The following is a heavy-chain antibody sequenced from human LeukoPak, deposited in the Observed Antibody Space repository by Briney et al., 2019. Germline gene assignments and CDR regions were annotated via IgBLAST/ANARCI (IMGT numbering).Heavy chain of an antibody. J-gene: IGHJ5*02. CDR3: ARASASTVTSP. Sequence: ASVKVSCKASGGTFSSYAISWVRQAPGQGLEWMGWISTYNGNTNYAQKLQGRVTMTTDTSTNIAYMELRSLRSDDTAVYYCARASASTVTSPWGQGTLVTVSS. V-gene: IGHV1-18*01. D-gene: IGHD4-17*01. CDR1: GGTFSSYA. CDR2: ISTYNGNT.